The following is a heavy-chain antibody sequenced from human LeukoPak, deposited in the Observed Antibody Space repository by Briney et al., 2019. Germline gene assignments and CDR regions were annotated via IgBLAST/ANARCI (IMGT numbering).Heavy chain of an antibody. V-gene: IGHV1-2*02. CDR3: ARWGDCSSTSCYSDV. CDR2: INPNSGRT. Sequence: ASVKVSCKASGYTFTDYYIHWVRQAPGQGLEWVGWINPNSGRTNYAQKFQGRVTMTRDTSISTAYMELRSLRSDDTAVYYCARWGDCSSTSCYSDVWGKGTTVTVSS. CDR1: GYTFTDYY. J-gene: IGHJ6*04. D-gene: IGHD2-2*01.